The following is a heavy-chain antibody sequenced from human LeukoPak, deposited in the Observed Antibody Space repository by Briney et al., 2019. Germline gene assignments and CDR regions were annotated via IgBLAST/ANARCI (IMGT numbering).Heavy chain of an antibody. Sequence: SGPTLVKPTQTLTLTCTFSGFSLSTSGVGVGWIRQPPGKALEWLALIYWDDDKRYSPSLKSRLTITKDTSKNQVVLTMTNMDPVDTATYYCAHTSARDAYNPDAFDIWGQGTMVTVSS. V-gene: IGHV2-5*02. CDR1: GFSLSTSGVG. D-gene: IGHD5-24*01. CDR3: AHTSARDAYNPDAFDI. CDR2: IYWDDDK. J-gene: IGHJ3*02.